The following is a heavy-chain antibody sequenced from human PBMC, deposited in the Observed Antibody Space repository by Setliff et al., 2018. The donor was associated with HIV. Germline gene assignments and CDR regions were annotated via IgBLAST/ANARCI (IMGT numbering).Heavy chain of an antibody. CDR2: VHYSGSI. CDR3: ARPSLGIGGGSMFNN. V-gene: IGHV4-39*01. D-gene: IGHD3-3*01. CDR1: GGSISGSNYY. Sequence: PSETLSLTCTVFGGSISGSNYYWGWIRQPPGKGLEWIANVHYSGSIYFNPSLRSRVAISVDTSHNQFSLRLRSVTAADTAVYYCARPSLGIGGGSMFNNWGQGTQVTVLL. J-gene: IGHJ4*02.